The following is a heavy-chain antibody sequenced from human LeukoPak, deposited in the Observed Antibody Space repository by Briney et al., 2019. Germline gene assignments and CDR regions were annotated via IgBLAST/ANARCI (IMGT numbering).Heavy chain of an antibody. CDR3: ARQEPSTTYYDFWSGYSGPNWFDP. Sequence: SETLSLTCTVSGGSISSSSYYWGWIRQPPGKGLEWIGSIYYSGSTYYNPSLKSRVTISVDTSKNQFSLKLSSVTAADTAVYYCARQEPSTTYYDFWSGYSGPNWFDPWGQGTLVTVSS. CDR2: IYYSGST. D-gene: IGHD3-3*01. J-gene: IGHJ5*02. CDR1: GGSISSSSYY. V-gene: IGHV4-39*01.